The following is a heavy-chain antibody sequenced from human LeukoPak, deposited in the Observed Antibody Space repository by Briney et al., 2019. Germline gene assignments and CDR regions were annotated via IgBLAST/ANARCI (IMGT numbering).Heavy chain of an antibody. J-gene: IGHJ6*02. D-gene: IGHD3-16*02. CDR1: GFTFSSYS. Sequence: SGGSLRLSCAASGFTFSSYSMNWVRQAPGKGLEWVSSISSSSSYIYYADSVKGRFTISRDNAKNSLYLQMNSLRAEDTAVYYCAKSRAGGFIPNNYYYYYGMDVWGQGTTVTVSS. CDR2: ISSSSSYI. CDR3: AKSRAGGFIPNNYYYYYGMDV. V-gene: IGHV3-21*01.